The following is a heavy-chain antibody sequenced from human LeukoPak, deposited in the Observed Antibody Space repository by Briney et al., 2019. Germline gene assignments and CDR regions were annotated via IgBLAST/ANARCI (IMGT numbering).Heavy chain of an antibody. Sequence: ASVKVSCKASGYTFTSYGISWVRQAPGQGGGWMGWISAYNGNTNYAQKLQGRVTKPTDTSTSTAYMELRSLRSDDTAVYYCARDHPGVGATDYYHGMDVWGQGTTVSVSS. V-gene: IGHV1-18*01. CDR1: GYTFTSYG. CDR2: ISAYNGNT. CDR3: ARDHPGVGATDYYHGMDV. J-gene: IGHJ6*02. D-gene: IGHD1-26*01.